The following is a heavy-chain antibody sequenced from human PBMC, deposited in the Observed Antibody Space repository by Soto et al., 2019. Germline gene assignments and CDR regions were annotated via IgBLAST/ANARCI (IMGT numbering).Heavy chain of an antibody. CDR1: GYTFTSYA. Sequence: ASVKVSCKASGYTFTSYAMHWVRQAPGQRLEWMGWINAGNGNTKYSQKFQGRVTITRDTSASTAYMELSSLRSEDTAVYYCARDGRKYSSGWYYIGYYYYGMDVWGEGTTVTVSS. CDR3: ARDGRKYSSGWYYIGYYYYGMDV. V-gene: IGHV1-3*01. CDR2: INAGNGNT. J-gene: IGHJ6*04. D-gene: IGHD6-19*01.